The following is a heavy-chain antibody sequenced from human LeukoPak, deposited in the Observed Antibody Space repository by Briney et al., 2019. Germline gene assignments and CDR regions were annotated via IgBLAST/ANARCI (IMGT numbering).Heavy chain of an antibody. D-gene: IGHD3-22*01. V-gene: IGHV4-59*01. CDR2: IYSTGST. Sequence: SETLSLTCTVSGGSMSDYYWNWIRQPPGKGLEWIGYIYSTGSTNYNPSLKSRVTISLDTSKSQFSLKLSSVTAADTALYYCARHFSMTHAFDIWGQGTLVTVSS. CDR1: GGSMSDYY. CDR3: ARHFSMTHAFDI. J-gene: IGHJ3*02.